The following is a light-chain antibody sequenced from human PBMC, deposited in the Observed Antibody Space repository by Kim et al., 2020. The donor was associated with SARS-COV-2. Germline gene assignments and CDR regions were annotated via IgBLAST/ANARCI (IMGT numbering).Light chain of an antibody. J-gene: IGKJ2*01. Sequence: EIVLTQSPGTLSLSPGERATLSCRASQSVSNNYLAWYQQKPGQAPRILIYGASSRATGIGDRFSGSGSGTDFTLTISRLEPDDFAVYYCQQYGRSPPFTFGQETKVEI. CDR1: QSVSNNY. CDR3: QQYGRSPPFT. V-gene: IGKV3-20*01. CDR2: GAS.